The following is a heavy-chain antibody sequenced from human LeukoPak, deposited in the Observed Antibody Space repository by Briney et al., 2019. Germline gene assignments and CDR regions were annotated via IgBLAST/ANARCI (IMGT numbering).Heavy chain of an antibody. CDR2: INHSGST. J-gene: IGHJ6*03. D-gene: IGHD2-2*01. Sequence: SETLSLTCAVYGGSISGYYWSWIRQPPGKGLEWIGEINHSGSTNYNPSLKSRVTISVDTSKNQFSLKLSSVTAADTAVYYCARGGWVGYCSSTSCPQTPYYYYYYMDVWGKGTTVTASS. V-gene: IGHV4-34*01. CDR1: GGSISGYY. CDR3: ARGGWVGYCSSTSCPQTPYYYYYYMDV.